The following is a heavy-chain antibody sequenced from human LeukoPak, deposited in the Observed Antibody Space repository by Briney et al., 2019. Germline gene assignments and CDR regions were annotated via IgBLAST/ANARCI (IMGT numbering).Heavy chain of an antibody. CDR3: TTRRDGYNYLYYYYGMDV. D-gene: IGHD5-24*01. V-gene: IGHV3-23*01. Sequence: GGSLRLSCAASGFTFSSYAMSWVRQAPGKGLEWVSAISGSGGSTYYADSVKGRFTISRDNSKNTLYLQMNSLRAEDTAVYYCTTRRDGYNYLYYYYGMDVWGQGTTVTVSS. J-gene: IGHJ6*02. CDR1: GFTFSSYA. CDR2: ISGSGGST.